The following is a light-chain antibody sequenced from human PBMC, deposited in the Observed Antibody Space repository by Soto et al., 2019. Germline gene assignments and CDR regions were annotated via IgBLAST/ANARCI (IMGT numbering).Light chain of an antibody. J-gene: IGLJ1*01. V-gene: IGLV2-14*01. CDR3: SSYTRSSTSSV. Sequence: TQATWVSGSPGQSATIACTGTISDVLGYNYVSWYQQHPGKAPKLMIYEVSNRPSRVSNRFSGSKSGNTASLTISGLQAEDEADYYCSSYTRSSTSSVFGTGTKVTVL. CDR2: EVS. CDR1: ISDVLGYNY.